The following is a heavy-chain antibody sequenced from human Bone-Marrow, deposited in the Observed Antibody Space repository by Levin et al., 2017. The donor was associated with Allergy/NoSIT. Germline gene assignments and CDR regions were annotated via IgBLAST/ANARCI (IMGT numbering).Heavy chain of an antibody. CDR1: GGSMSNDGDF. CDR2: VYSSGGA. CDR3: VRVPDGGSAFHV. J-gene: IGHJ3*01. Sequence: SETLSLTCTVSGGSMSNDGDFWTWIRQPPGEALEWIGYVYSSGGAYYNPSLTSRPSISVDTSKNEFSLHLASVTSADTAMYFCVRVPDGGSAFHVWGQGTLVIVSS. D-gene: IGHD5-24*01. V-gene: IGHV4-30-4*01.